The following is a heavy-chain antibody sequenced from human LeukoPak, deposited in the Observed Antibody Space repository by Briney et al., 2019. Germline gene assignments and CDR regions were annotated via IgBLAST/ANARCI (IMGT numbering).Heavy chain of an antibody. Sequence: HSETLSLTCAVYGGSFSGYYWSWIRQPPGKGLEWIGEINHSGSTNYHPSLKSRVTISVDTSKNQFSLKLSSVTAADTAVYYCARGPDRGSDYWGQGTLVTVSS. D-gene: IGHD1-14*01. J-gene: IGHJ4*02. CDR2: INHSGST. V-gene: IGHV4-34*01. CDR1: GGSFSGYY. CDR3: ARGPDRGSDY.